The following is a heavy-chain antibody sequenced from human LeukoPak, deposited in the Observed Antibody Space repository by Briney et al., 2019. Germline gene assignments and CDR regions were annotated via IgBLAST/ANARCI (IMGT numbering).Heavy chain of an antibody. V-gene: IGHV4-59*01. CDR1: GVSISSYY. Sequence: PSETLSLTCTVSGVSISSYYWSWIRQPPGKGLEWIGYIYYSGSTNYNPSLKSRVTISVDTSKNQFSLKLNSVTAADTAVYYCAGERSGDGGFDLWGQGTMVTVSS. D-gene: IGHD5-24*01. CDR2: IYYSGST. J-gene: IGHJ3*01. CDR3: AGERSGDGGFDL.